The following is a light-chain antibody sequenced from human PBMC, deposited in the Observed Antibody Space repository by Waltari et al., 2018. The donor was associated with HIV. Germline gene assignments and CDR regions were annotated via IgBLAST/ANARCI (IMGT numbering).Light chain of an antibody. Sequence: QSALTQPASVSGSFGQSITISCTGTSSDVGSYNLVSWYQYHPGKAPKIIIYEVSKRPSGVSNRFSGSKSGNTASLTVSGVQAEDEAHYYCCSYARSGIPFGGGTKLTVL. CDR2: EVS. CDR1: SSDVGSYNL. CDR3: CSYARSGIP. V-gene: IGLV2-23*02. J-gene: IGLJ2*01.